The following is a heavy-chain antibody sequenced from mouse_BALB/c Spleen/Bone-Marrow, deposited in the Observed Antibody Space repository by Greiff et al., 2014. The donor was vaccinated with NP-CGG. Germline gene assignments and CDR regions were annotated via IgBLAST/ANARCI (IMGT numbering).Heavy chain of an antibody. V-gene: IGHV14-3*02. CDR1: GFNIKDTY. D-gene: IGHD1-1*01. J-gene: IGHJ3*01. CDR3: ANYYYGSSLCAY. CDR2: IDPANGNT. Sequence: EVKVVESGAELVKPGASVKLSCTASGFNIKDTYMHWVKQRPEQGLEWIGRIDPANGNTKYDPKFQGKATITADTSSNTAYLQLSSLTSEDTAVYYCANYYYGSSLCAYWGQGTLVPVSA.